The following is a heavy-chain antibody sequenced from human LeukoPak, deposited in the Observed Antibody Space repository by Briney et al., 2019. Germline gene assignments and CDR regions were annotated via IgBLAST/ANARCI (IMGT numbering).Heavy chain of an antibody. V-gene: IGHV3-23*01. CDR1: GFTFSSYA. CDR2: ISGSGGST. Sequence: GGSLRLSCAASGFTFSSYAMSWVRQAPGKGLEWVSAISGSGGSTYYADSVKGRFTISRDNSKNTLYLQMNSLRAEDTAVYYCAKDLFRMIVVVITTTLFDYWGQGTLATVSS. D-gene: IGHD3-22*01. J-gene: IGHJ4*02. CDR3: AKDLFRMIVVVITTTLFDY.